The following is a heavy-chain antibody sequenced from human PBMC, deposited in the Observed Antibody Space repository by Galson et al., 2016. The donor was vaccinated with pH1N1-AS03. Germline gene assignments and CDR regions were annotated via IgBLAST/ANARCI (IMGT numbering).Heavy chain of an antibody. CDR1: AFTFSRYG. J-gene: IGHJ4*02. Sequence: SLRLSCAASAFTFSRYGMHWVRQAPGKGLEWVAFIRSVGDIKFYADSVKGRFSISRDISKNTLYLQMNSLRGEDPAMFYCVKESPKEAGDYWGRGVMVTVAS. CDR2: IRSVGDIK. CDR3: VKESPKEAGDY. V-gene: IGHV3-30*02.